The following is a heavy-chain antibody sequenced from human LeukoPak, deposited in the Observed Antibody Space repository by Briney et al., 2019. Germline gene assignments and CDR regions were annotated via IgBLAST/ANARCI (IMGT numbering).Heavy chain of an antibody. CDR1: GGSFSGHY. V-gene: IGHV4-59*11. J-gene: IGHJ6*03. CDR2: IYYSGST. Sequence: SSETLSLTCAVYGGSFSGHYWSWIRQPPGKGLEWIGCIYYSGSTNYNPSLKSRVTISVDTSKNQFSLKLSSVTAADTAVYYCARDSWFGNMDVWGKGTTVTVSS. D-gene: IGHD3-10*01. CDR3: ARDSWFGNMDV.